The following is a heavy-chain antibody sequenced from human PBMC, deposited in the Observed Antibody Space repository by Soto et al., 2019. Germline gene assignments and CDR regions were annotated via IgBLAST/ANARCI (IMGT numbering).Heavy chain of an antibody. V-gene: IGHV1-69*01. J-gene: IGHJ4*02. CDR1: GGTFSSYA. D-gene: IGHD3-10*01. CDR3: ARDGRSGDGYY. Sequence: QVQLVQSGAEVKKPGSSVKVSCKASGGTFSSYAISWVRQAPGQGLEWMGGIIPIFGTANYAQKFQGRVTITADESTSTDYMELRSLRSEDTAVYYCARDGRSGDGYYWGQGTLVTVSS. CDR2: IIPIFGTA.